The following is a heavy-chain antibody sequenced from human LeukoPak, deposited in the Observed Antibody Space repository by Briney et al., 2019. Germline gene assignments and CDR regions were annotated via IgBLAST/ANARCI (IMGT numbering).Heavy chain of an antibody. CDR3: ARDVGGSYLEGVDY. D-gene: IGHD1-26*01. Sequence: ASVEVSCKASGYTFTSYGISWVRQAPGQGLEWMGWISANKGNTNYAQKLQGRVTMTTDTSTSTAYMELRSLRSDDTAVYYCARDVGGSYLEGVDYWGQGTLVTVSS. CDR2: ISANKGNT. J-gene: IGHJ4*02. V-gene: IGHV1-18*01. CDR1: GYTFTSYG.